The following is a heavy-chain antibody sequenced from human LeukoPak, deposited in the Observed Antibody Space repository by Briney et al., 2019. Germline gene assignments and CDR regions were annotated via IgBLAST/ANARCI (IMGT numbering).Heavy chain of an antibody. CDR1: GFTFSSYA. D-gene: IGHD3-22*01. J-gene: IGHJ4*02. Sequence: GGSLRLSCAASGFTFSSYAMSWVRQAPGKGLEWVSAISGGGGSTYYADSVKGRFTISRDNSKNTLYLQMNSLRAEDTAVYYCAKFISSGYGALDYWGQGTLVTVSS. V-gene: IGHV3-23*01. CDR2: ISGGGGST. CDR3: AKFISSGYGALDY.